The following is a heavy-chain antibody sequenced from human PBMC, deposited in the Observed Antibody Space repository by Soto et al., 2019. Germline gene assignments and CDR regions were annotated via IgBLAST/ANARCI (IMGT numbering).Heavy chain of an antibody. CDR2: IIPIFETG. CDR1: GDSFSSYA. J-gene: IGHJ4*02. CDR3: AASDSSSWQHDY. Sequence: HVQLVQSGAEMKKPGSSVKCSCKVSGDSFSSYAISWVRQAPGGGLEWVGGIIPIFETGNYAQNFQGRVTINTVESTTTAYLEVTRLRPKDTAVFYWAASDSSSWQHDYWGQGTLITVSS. D-gene: IGHD6-13*01. V-gene: IGHV1-69*01.